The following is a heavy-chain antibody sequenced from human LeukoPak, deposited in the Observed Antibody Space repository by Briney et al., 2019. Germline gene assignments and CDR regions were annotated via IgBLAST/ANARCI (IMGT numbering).Heavy chain of an antibody. CDR2: IYTSGST. Sequence: SETLSLTCTVSGGSISSYYWSWIRQSPGKGLEWIGRIYTSGSTNYNPSLKSRVTISVDTSKNQFSLKLSSVTAADTAVYYCARGIIVGATWGENDNWFDPWGQGTLVTVSS. CDR1: GGSISSYY. V-gene: IGHV4-4*07. D-gene: IGHD1-26*01. CDR3: ARGIIVGATWGENDNWFDP. J-gene: IGHJ5*02.